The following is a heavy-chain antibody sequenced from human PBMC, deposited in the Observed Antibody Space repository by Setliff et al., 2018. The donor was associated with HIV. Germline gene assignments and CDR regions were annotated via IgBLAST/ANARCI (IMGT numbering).Heavy chain of an antibody. Sequence: PGESLKISCKGSGYSFSNYWIGWVRQMPGKGLEWMGVIYPGDSDTRYNPSFQGQVAISADKSTSTAYLQWSSLKASDTAMYYCARRLYSSEAFDPWGQGTLVTVS. V-gene: IGHV5-51*01. J-gene: IGHJ5*02. CDR2: IYPGDSDT. D-gene: IGHD6-25*01. CDR1: GYSFSNYW. CDR3: ARRLYSSEAFDP.